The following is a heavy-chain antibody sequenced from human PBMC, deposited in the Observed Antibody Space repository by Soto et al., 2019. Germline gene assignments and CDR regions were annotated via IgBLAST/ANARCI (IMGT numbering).Heavy chain of an antibody. J-gene: IGHJ4*02. CDR2: ISHTGNTI. V-gene: IGHV3-23*01. CDR3: VKNLGSAWYFEY. CDR1: RFTFSNYA. Sequence: EVQLLESGGGLVQPGGSLRLSCAASRFTFSNYAMSWVRQAPGKGLEWVSSISHTGNTIYYADSVKGRFTISRDNSKNTLYLEMNSQRAEDTAVYYCVKNLGSAWYFEYWGQGTLVTVSS. D-gene: IGHD6-19*01.